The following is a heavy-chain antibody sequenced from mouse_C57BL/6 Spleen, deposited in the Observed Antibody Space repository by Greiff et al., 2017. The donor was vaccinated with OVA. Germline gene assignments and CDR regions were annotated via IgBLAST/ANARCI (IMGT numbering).Heavy chain of an antibody. V-gene: IGHV14-1*01. J-gene: IGHJ4*01. CDR1: GFNIKDYY. D-gene: IGHD2-4*01. CDR2: IDPEDGDT. CDR3: TTYGDYDYYAMDY. Sequence: EVQLQQSGAELVRPGASVKLSCTASGFNIKDYYMHWVKQRPEQGLEWIGRIDPEDGDTEYAPKFQGKATMTADTSSNTAYLQRSSLTSEDTAVYYCTTYGDYDYYAMDYWGQGTSVTVSS.